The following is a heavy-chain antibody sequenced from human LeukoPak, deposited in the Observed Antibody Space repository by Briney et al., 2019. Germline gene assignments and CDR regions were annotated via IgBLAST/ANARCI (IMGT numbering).Heavy chain of an antibody. CDR2: IKQDGSEK. J-gene: IGHJ4*02. Sequence: PGGSLRLSCAASGFTFSSYWMSWVRQAPGKGLEWVANIKQDGSEKYYVDSVKGRFTISRDNAKNSLYLQMNSLRAEDTAVYYCARVRSAWGDSSGYSYWGQGTLVTVSS. CDR3: ARVRSAWGDSSGYSY. D-gene: IGHD3-22*01. V-gene: IGHV3-7*01. CDR1: GFTFSSYW.